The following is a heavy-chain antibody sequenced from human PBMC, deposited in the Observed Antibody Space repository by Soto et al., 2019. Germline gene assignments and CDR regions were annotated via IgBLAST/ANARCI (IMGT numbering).Heavy chain of an antibody. J-gene: IGHJ6*02. CDR1: GFTFSSYG. CDR2: MWHDGSNK. CDR3: ARGGFGRSSWSQRRWGDGMDV. Sequence: QVQLVESGGGVVQPGKSLRLSCDASGFTFSSYGMHWVRQAPGKGLEWVAVMWHDGSNKYYIDSVKGRFTISRDNSKNILFLLMDSLRVEDTGVYYCARGGFGRSSWSQRRWGDGMDVWGPGTTVTVSS. V-gene: IGHV3-33*01. D-gene: IGHD6-13*01.